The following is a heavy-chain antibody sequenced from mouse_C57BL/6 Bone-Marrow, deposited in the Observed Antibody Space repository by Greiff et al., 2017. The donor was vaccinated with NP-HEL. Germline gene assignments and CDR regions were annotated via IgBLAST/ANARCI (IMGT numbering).Heavy chain of an antibody. CDR2: ISYDGSN. D-gene: IGHD5-1-1*01. CDR1: GYSITSGYY. V-gene: IGHV3-6*01. CDR3: AREDLIPRFAY. Sequence: ESGPGLVKPSQSLSLTCSVTGYSITSGYYWNWIRQFPGNKLEWMGYISYDGSNNYNPSLKNRISITRDTSKNQFFLKLNSVTTEDTATYYCAREDLIPRFAYWGQGTLVTVSA. J-gene: IGHJ3*01.